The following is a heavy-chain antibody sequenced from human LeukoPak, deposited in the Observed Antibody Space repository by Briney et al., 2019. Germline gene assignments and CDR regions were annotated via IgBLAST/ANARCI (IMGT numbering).Heavy chain of an antibody. CDR2: INHSGST. CDR3: ARAVAVAGTDYYYYYYGMDV. Sequence: SETLSLTCAVYGGSFSGYYWSWIRQSPGKGLEWIGEINHSGSTNYNPSLKSRVTISVDTSKNQFSLKLSSVTAADTAVYYCARAVAVAGTDYYYYYYGMDVWGQGTTVTVSS. J-gene: IGHJ6*02. V-gene: IGHV4-34*01. D-gene: IGHD6-19*01. CDR1: GGSFSGYY.